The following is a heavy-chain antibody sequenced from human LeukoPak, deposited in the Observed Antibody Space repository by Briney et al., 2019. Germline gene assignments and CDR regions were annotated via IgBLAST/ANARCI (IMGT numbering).Heavy chain of an antibody. CDR1: GYTFTSYY. CDR2: INPSGGST. CDR3: ARGPPPYGSGTYYLDY. Sequence: ASVKVSGKASGYTFTSYYMHWVRQAPGQGLEWMGRINPSGGSTSYAQKFQARVTMTRDTSTTTVYMELSSLRSEDTAVYYCARGPPPYGSGTYYLDYWGQGTLVTVSS. J-gene: IGHJ4*02. D-gene: IGHD3-10*01. V-gene: IGHV1-46*01.